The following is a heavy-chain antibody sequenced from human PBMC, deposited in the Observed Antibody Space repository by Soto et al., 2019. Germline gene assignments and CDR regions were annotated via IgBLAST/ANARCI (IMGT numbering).Heavy chain of an antibody. CDR1: GFSFSSYA. Sequence: WGSLRLSCAASGFSFSSYAMHWVRQAPGKGLEWVAVISYDGSNKYYADSVKGRFTISRDNSKNTLYLQMNSLRAEDTAVYYCARLTRGSPRVDYWGQGTLVTVS. J-gene: IGHJ4*02. D-gene: IGHD3-10*01. V-gene: IGHV3-30-3*01. CDR2: ISYDGSNK. CDR3: ARLTRGSPRVDY.